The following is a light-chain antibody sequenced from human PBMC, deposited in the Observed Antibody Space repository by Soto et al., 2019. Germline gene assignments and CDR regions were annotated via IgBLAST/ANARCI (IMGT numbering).Light chain of an antibody. V-gene: IGKV3-20*01. CDR2: GAS. CDR1: QSVSSSY. J-gene: IGKJ4*01. CDR3: QQYGSSLRDLT. Sequence: EIVLTQSPATLSLSPGERATLSCRASQSVSSSYIAWYQQKPGQAPRLLIYGASSRATGIPDRFSGGGSGTDFTLTISRLEPEDFAVYYCQQYGSSLRDLTFGGGTKVDIK.